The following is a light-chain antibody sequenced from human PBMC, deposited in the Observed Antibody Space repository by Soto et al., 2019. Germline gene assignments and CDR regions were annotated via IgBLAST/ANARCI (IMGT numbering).Light chain of an antibody. Sequence: QSALTQPPSASGSPGQSVTISCTGTSSDVGGYNYVSWYQQYPGKAPKLMIYEVSKRPSGVPDRFSGSKSGNTASLTVSGLQAEDGADYYCSSYAGSNEGVFGTGTKVTVL. CDR3: SSYAGSNEGV. CDR1: SSDVGGYNY. CDR2: EVS. V-gene: IGLV2-8*01. J-gene: IGLJ1*01.